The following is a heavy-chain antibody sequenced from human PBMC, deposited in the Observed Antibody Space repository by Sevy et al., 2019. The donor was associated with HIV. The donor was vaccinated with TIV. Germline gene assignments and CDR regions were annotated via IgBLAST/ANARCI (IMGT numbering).Heavy chain of an antibody. J-gene: IGHJ6*02. CDR3: VRERSSRAYGMDV. V-gene: IGHV4-34*01. CDR1: GGSFSGYY. CDR2: INHSGST. Sequence: SETLSLTCAVYGGSFSGYYWSWIRQPPGKGLEWIGEINHSGSTNYNPSLKSRVTISADTSKNQSSLKLSSVTAAATAVYYCVRERSSRAYGMDVWGQGTTVTVSS. D-gene: IGHD3-16*02.